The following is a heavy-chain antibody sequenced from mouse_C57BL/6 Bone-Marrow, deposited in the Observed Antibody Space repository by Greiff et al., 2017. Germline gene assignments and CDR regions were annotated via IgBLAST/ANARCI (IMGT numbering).Heavy chain of an antibody. Sequence: QVQLQQSGAELVRPGASVTLSCKASGYTFTDYEMHWVKQTPVHGLEWIGAIDPETGGTAYNQKFKGKAILTADKSSSTAYMELRSLTSEDSAVYYWTRRDGYYHFAGWGKGTLVTVAA. J-gene: IGHJ3*01. CDR2: IDPETGGT. D-gene: IGHD2-3*01. CDR3: TRRDGYYHFAG. V-gene: IGHV1-15*01. CDR1: GYTFTDYE.